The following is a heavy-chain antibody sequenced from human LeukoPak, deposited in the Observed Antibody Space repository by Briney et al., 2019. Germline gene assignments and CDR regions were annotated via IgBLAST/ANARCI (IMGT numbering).Heavy chain of an antibody. D-gene: IGHD6-19*01. J-gene: IGHJ4*02. CDR1: GYTFTGYY. V-gene: IGHV1-2*02. Sequence: ASVKVSCKASGYTFTGYYMHWVRQAPGQGLEWMGWINPHSGGTNYSQKFQGRVTMTRDTSISTAYMELDSLRSDDAAVYYCVREGTTGGSSGWYDYWGQGILVTVSS. CDR3: VREGTTGGSSGWYDY. CDR2: INPHSGGT.